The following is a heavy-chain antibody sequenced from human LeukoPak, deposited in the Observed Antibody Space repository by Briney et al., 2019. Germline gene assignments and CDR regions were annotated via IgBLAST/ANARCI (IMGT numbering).Heavy chain of an antibody. CDR3: ARGRGATYYYYYYMDV. CDR1: GYTFTGYY. D-gene: IGHD3-10*01. Sequence: GASVKVSCKASGYTFTGYYMHWVRQAPGQGLEWMGWINPNSGNTGYAQKFQGRVTMTRNTSISTAYMELSSLRSEDTAVYYCARGRGATYYYYYYMDVWGKGTTVTISS. J-gene: IGHJ6*03. V-gene: IGHV1-8*02. CDR2: INPNSGNT.